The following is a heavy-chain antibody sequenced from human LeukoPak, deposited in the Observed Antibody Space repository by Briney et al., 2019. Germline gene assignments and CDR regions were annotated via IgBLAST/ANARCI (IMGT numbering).Heavy chain of an antibody. Sequence: ASVKVSCKASGYTFTGYYIHWVRQAPGQGLEWMGWINPNSGGTNYAQKFQGSVTMTRDTSISTAYMELTRLRFDDTAVYYCARGFIGYQLLSLVDVWGQGTTVTVSS. V-gene: IGHV1-2*02. CDR1: GYTFTGYY. CDR2: INPNSGGT. J-gene: IGHJ6*02. D-gene: IGHD2-2*01. CDR3: ARGFIGYQLLSLVDV.